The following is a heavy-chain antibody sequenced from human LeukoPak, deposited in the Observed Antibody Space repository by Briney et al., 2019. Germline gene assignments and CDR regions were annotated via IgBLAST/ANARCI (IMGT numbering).Heavy chain of an antibody. Sequence: ASVKVSCKASGYTFTTYGISWVRQAPGQGLEWMGWISAYNGNTNYAQKVQGRVTMTRDTSTSTAYMELRSLTSDDTAVYYCARESEYSGSVVMEYWGQGTLVTVSS. CDR3: ARESEYSGSVVMEY. D-gene: IGHD6-6*01. V-gene: IGHV1-18*01. CDR2: ISAYNGNT. J-gene: IGHJ4*02. CDR1: GYTFTTYG.